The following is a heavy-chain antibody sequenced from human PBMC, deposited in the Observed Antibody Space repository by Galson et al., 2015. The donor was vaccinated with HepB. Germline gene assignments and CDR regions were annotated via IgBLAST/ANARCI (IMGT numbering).Heavy chain of an antibody. Sequence: SLGLSCAASGLTVNRNYMTWVRQAPGKGLEWVSVIYGGGTTYYADSVKGRFTISRDSSKNTLSLQMNSLRDEDSAVYYCARGGASLVVIDYWGQGTLVTVSS. D-gene: IGHD2/OR15-2a*01. CDR3: ARGGASLVVIDY. V-gene: IGHV3-53*01. J-gene: IGHJ4*02. CDR1: GLTVNRNY. CDR2: IYGGGTT.